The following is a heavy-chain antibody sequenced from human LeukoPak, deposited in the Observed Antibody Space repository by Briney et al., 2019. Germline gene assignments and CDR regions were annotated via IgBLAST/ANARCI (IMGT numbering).Heavy chain of an antibody. D-gene: IGHD4-17*01. CDR1: GYTFTSYD. CDR2: MNPNSGNT. CDR3: ARTATVTTNYYGMDV. V-gene: IGHV1-8*01. Sequence: ASVKVSCKASGYTFTSYDINWVRQATGQGLEWMGWMNPNSGNTGYAQRFQGRVTITADESTSTAYMELSSLRSEDTAVYYCARTATVTTNYYGMDVWGQGTTVTVSS. J-gene: IGHJ6*02.